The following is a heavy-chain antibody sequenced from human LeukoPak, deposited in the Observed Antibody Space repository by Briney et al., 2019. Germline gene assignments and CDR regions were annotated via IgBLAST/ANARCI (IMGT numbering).Heavy chain of an antibody. J-gene: IGHJ6*03. Sequence: PSETLSLTRAGYGGSFSGYYWSWIRQPPGKGLEWIGEINHSGSTNYNPSLKSRVTISVDTSKNQFSLKLSSVTAADTAVYYCARGTSIAAPYYYMDVWGKGTTVTVSS. V-gene: IGHV4-34*01. D-gene: IGHD6-6*01. CDR3: ARGTSIAAPYYYMDV. CDR1: GGSFSGYY. CDR2: INHSGST.